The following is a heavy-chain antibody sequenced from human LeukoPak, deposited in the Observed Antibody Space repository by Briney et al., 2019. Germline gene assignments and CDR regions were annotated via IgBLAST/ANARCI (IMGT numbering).Heavy chain of an antibody. V-gene: IGHV1-3*01. J-gene: IGHJ6*04. Sequence: WASVTVSCKASGYTFTSYAMHWVRQAPGQRLEWMGWINAGNGKTKYSHKFQGRVSLTRDTSASTDYMELSSLRSEDTAVYYCAREGPGITMVRGVIITFGYYGMDVWGKGTTVTVSS. D-gene: IGHD3-10*01. CDR2: INAGNGKT. CDR3: AREGPGITMVRGVIITFGYYGMDV. CDR1: GYTFTSYA.